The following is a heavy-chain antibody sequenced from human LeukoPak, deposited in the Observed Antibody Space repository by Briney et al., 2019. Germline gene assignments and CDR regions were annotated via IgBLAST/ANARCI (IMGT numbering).Heavy chain of an antibody. CDR3: AKISYRGELWPSNFDY. CDR1: GFTFSSYG. V-gene: IGHV3-23*01. Sequence: GGSLRLSCAASGFTFSSYGMSWVRQAPGKGLEWVSAISGSGGSTYYADSVKGRFTISRDNSKNTLYLQMNSLRAEDTAVYYCAKISYRGELWPSNFDYWGQGTLVTVSS. CDR2: ISGSGGST. D-gene: IGHD3-16*01. J-gene: IGHJ4*02.